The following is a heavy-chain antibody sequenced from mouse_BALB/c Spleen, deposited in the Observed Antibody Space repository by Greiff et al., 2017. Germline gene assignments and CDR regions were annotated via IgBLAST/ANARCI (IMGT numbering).Heavy chain of an antibody. CDR3: ARSAVYYGSSYWYFDV. D-gene: IGHD1-1*01. CDR2: INPSNGRT. J-gene: IGHJ1*01. CDR1: GYTFTSYW. V-gene: IGHV1S81*02. Sequence: QVQLQQPGAELVKPGASVKLSCKASGYTFTSYWMHWVKQRPGQGLEWIGEINPSNGRTNYNEKFKSKATLTVDKSSSTAYMQLSSLTSEDSAVYYCARSAVYYGSSYWYFDVWGAGTTVTVAS.